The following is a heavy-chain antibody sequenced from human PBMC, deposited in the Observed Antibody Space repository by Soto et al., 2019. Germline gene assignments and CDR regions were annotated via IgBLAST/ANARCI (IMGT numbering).Heavy chain of an antibody. CDR1: GGSFSGYY. D-gene: IGHD3-22*01. Sequence: SETLSLTCAVYGGSFSGYYWSWIRQPPGKGLEWIGEINHSGSTNYNPSLKSRVTISVDTSKNQFSLKLSSVTAADTAVYYCAGHDYYDSSWKFDYWGQGTLVTVSS. V-gene: IGHV4-34*01. CDR3: AGHDYYDSSWKFDY. J-gene: IGHJ4*02. CDR2: INHSGST.